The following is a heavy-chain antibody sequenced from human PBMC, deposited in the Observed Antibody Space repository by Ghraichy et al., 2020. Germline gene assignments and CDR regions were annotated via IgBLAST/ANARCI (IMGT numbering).Heavy chain of an antibody. Sequence: LSLTCAASGFTFSTYGMNWVRQAPGKGLEWLSYISSGGSNIHYADSVKGRFTISRDNAKDSLYLQMSSLRAEDTAVYYCSTSISVPGTVFGYWGQGNLVIVSS. CDR3: STSISVPGTVFGY. J-gene: IGHJ4*02. V-gene: IGHV3-48*03. D-gene: IGHD6-19*01. CDR2: ISSGGSNI. CDR1: GFTFSTYG.